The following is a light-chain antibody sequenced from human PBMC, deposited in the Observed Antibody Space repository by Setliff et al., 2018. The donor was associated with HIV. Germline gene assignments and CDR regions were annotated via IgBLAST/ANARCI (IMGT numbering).Light chain of an antibody. Sequence: QSVLTQPASVSGSPGQSITISCTGTSSDIGGYNYVSWYQQHPGKVSNLMIYEVNNRPSGVSNRFSGSKSGNTASLTISGLQAEDEADYYCSSYTDYNTYVFGTGTKVTVL. V-gene: IGLV2-14*01. CDR3: SSYTDYNTYV. CDR2: EVN. J-gene: IGLJ1*01. CDR1: SSDIGGYNY.